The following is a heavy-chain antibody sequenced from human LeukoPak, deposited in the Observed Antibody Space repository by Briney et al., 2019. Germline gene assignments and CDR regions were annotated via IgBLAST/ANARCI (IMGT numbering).Heavy chain of an antibody. D-gene: IGHD2-2*02. CDR2: ISWNSGSI. V-gene: IGHV3-9*03. CDR1: GFTFDDYA. Sequence: PGRSLRLSCAASGFTFDDYAMHWVRQAPGKGLEWVSGISWNSGSIGYADSVKGRFTISRDNAKNSLYLQMNSLRAEDMALYYCAKDMGFRVLYGPLDYWGQGTLVTVSS. J-gene: IGHJ4*02. CDR3: AKDMGFRVLYGPLDY.